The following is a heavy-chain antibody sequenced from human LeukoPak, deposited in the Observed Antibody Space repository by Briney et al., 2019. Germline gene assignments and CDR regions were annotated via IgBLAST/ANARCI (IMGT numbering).Heavy chain of an antibody. Sequence: KPGGSLRLSCAASGFTFSNAWMSWVRQAPRKGLEGVGRIKSKTDGGTTDYAAPVKGRFTISRDDSKNTLYLQMNSLKTEDTAVYYCTTGYCSRTSCYYFDYWGQGTLVTVSS. J-gene: IGHJ4*02. D-gene: IGHD2-2*01. CDR1: GFTFSNAW. V-gene: IGHV3-15*01. CDR3: TTGYCSRTSCYYFDY. CDR2: IKSKTDGGTT.